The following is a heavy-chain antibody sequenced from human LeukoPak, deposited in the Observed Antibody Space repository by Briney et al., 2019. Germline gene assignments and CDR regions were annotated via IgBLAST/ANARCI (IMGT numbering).Heavy chain of an antibody. CDR2: IDPSDSYT. V-gene: IGHV5-10-1*01. CDR3: ATRGEGATVTIVDY. D-gene: IGHD4-17*01. CDR1: GYSFTSYW. Sequence: GESLKISCKGSGYSFTSYWISWVRQMPGKGLEWMGRIDPSDSYTIYSPSFQGHVTISADKSISTAYLQWSSLKASDTAMYYCATRGEGATVTIVDYWGQGTLVTVSS. J-gene: IGHJ4*02.